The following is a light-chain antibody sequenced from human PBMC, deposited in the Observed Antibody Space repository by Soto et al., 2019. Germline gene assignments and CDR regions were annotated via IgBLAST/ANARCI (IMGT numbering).Light chain of an antibody. V-gene: IGKV3-11*01. CDR2: DAS. Sequence: EIVLTQSPATMSLSPGERATLSCRASQSLISYLAWYQQKPGQAPRLLIYDASKRATGIPARFSGSGSGTDFTLTISSLEHEDVAVYYCQQRSNWPRTFGGGTKVEIQ. CDR1: QSLISY. CDR3: QQRSNWPRT. J-gene: IGKJ4*01.